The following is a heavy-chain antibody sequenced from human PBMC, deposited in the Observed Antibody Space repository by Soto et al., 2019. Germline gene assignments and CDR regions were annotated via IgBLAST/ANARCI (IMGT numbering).Heavy chain of an antibody. D-gene: IGHD1-26*01. J-gene: IGHJ4*02. CDR2: IKQDGSEK. CDR3: ARVPENSGSYRWDY. V-gene: IGHV3-7*05. CDR1: GFTFSSYW. Sequence: GGSLRLSCAASGFTFSSYWMSWVRQAPGKGLEWVANIKQDGSEKYYVDSVKGRFTISRDNAKNSLYLQMNSLRAEDTAVYYCARVPENSGSYRWDYWGQGTLVTVSS.